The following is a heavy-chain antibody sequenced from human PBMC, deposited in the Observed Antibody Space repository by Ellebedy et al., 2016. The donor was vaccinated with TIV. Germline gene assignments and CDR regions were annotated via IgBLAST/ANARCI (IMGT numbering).Heavy chain of an antibody. CDR1: GFTFSSYS. CDR3: ARDKVVGATYFDY. J-gene: IGHJ4*02. CDR2: IKQDGSEK. V-gene: IGHV3-7*01. D-gene: IGHD1-26*01. Sequence: GGSLRLXCAASGFTFSSYSMNWVRQAPGKGLEWVANIKQDGSEKYCVDSVKGRFTISRDNAKNSLYLQMNSLRAEDTAVYYCARDKVVGATYFDYWGQGTLVTVSS.